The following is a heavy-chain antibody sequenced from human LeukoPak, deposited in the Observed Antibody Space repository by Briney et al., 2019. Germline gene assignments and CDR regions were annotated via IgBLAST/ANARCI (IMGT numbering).Heavy chain of an antibody. CDR2: INHSGST. CDR3: ARGLLINDPFAVVVPAAMPYYYYGMDV. J-gene: IGHJ6*02. D-gene: IGHD2-2*01. Sequence: SWIRQPPGKGLEWIGEINHSGSTNYNPSLKSRVTISVDTSKNQFSLKLSSVTAADTAVYYCARGLLINDPFAVVVPAAMPYYYYGMDVWGQGTTVTVSS. V-gene: IGHV4-34*01.